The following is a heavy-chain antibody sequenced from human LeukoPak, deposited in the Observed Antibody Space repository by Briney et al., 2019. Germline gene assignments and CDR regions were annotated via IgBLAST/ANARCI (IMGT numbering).Heavy chain of an antibody. CDR1: GGSFSGYY. CDR3: ARGRGYREGPCMDV. J-gene: IGHJ6*02. D-gene: IGHD5-12*01. V-gene: IGHV4-34*01. Sequence: SETLSLTCAVYGGSFSGYYWSWIRQPPGKGLEWIGEINHSGSTNYNPSLKSRVTISVDTSKNQFSLKLSSVTAADTAVYYRARGRGYREGPCMDVWGQGTTVTVSS. CDR2: INHSGST.